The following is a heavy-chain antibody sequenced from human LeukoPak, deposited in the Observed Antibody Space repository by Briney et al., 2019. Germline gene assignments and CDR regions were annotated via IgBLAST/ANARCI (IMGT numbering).Heavy chain of an antibody. CDR3: ARPRSSIYYYYGMDV. CDR1: GFTFSSYA. CDR2: TSYDGSNK. J-gene: IGHJ6*04. V-gene: IGHV3-30*04. Sequence: GRSLRLSCAASGFTFSSYAMHWVCQAPGKGLEWVAVTSYDGSNKYCADSVKGRFTISRDNSKNTLYLQMNSLRAEDTAVYYCARPRSSIYYYYGMDVWGKGTTVTVSS.